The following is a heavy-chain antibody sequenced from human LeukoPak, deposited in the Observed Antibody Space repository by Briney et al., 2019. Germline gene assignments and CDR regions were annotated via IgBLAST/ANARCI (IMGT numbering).Heavy chain of an antibody. Sequence: GGSLRLSCAASGFTFSSYSMNWVRQAPGKGLEWVSYISSSSSTIYYADSVKGRFTISRDNAKNSLYLQMNSLRAEDTAVYYCAREVYCGGDCYSYFDLWGRGTLVTVSS. D-gene: IGHD2-21*02. CDR3: AREVYCGGDCYSYFDL. CDR2: ISSSSSTI. V-gene: IGHV3-48*04. CDR1: GFTFSSYS. J-gene: IGHJ2*01.